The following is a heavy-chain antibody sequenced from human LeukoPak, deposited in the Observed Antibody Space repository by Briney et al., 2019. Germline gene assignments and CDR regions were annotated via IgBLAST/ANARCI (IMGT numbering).Heavy chain of an antibody. D-gene: IGHD3-22*01. CDR1: GGSISSYY. CDR2: IYYSGST. Sequence: SETLSLTCTVSGGSISSYYWSWIRQPPGKGLEWIGYIYYSGSTNYNPSLKSRVTISVDTSKNQFSLKLSSVTAADTAVYYCARLGEPDSSGYYSPFDYWGQGTLVTVPS. CDR3: ARLGEPDSSGYYSPFDY. J-gene: IGHJ4*02. V-gene: IGHV4-59*01.